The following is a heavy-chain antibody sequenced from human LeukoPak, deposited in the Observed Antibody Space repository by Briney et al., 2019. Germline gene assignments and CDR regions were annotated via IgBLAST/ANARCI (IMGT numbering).Heavy chain of an antibody. D-gene: IGHD3-3*01. J-gene: IGHJ4*02. Sequence: SVKVSCKASGYTFTSYYMHWVRQAPGQGLEWMGRIIPILGIANYAQKFQGRVTITADKSTSTAYMELSSLRSEDTAVYYCARDPRYYDFWSGEDWGQGTLVTVSS. CDR2: IIPILGIA. V-gene: IGHV1-69*04. CDR3: ARDPRYYDFWSGED. CDR1: GYTFTSYY.